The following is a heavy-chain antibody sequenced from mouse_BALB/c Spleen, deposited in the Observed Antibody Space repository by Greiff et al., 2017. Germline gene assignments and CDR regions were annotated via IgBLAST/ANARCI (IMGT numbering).Heavy chain of an antibody. J-gene: IGHJ4*01. V-gene: IGHV1-9*01. Sequence: QVQLQQSGAELMKPGASVKISCKATGYTFSSYWIEWVKQRPGHGLEWIGEILPGSGSTNYNEKFKGKATFTADTSSNTAYMQLSSLTSEDSAVYYCAKLTTATDYAMDYWGQGTSGTVSS. CDR3: AKLTTATDYAMDY. CDR1: GYTFSSYW. CDR2: ILPGSGST. D-gene: IGHD1-2*01.